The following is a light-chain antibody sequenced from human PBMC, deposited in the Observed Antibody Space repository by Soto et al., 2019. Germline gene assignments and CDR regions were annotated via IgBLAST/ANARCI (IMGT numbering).Light chain of an antibody. J-gene: IGKJ1*01. Sequence: DIQMTQSPSSLSASVGDRVTITCRASQSIISYLNWYQQKPGKAPQLLIYAASSLQSGVPARFSGSGSGTDFTLTISSLQPEDVATYYCQQSFSTPRTFGQGTQVEIK. CDR2: AAS. CDR1: QSIISY. V-gene: IGKV1-39*01. CDR3: QQSFSTPRT.